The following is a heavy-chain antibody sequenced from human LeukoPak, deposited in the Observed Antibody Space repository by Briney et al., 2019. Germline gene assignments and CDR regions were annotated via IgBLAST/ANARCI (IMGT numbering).Heavy chain of an antibody. CDR2: IYWDDDK. Sequence: SAPTLVKPTQTLTLTCTFSGFSLTSSGVGVGWIRQPPGKALEWLAVIYWDDDKRYRPSLRSRLTITKDTSKNQVVLTMTNMDPADTATYYCARPYYYGSGNYRSSFFENWGQGTLVAVSS. CDR1: GFSLTSSGVG. CDR3: ARPYYYGSGNYRSSFFEN. D-gene: IGHD3-10*01. V-gene: IGHV2-5*02. J-gene: IGHJ4*02.